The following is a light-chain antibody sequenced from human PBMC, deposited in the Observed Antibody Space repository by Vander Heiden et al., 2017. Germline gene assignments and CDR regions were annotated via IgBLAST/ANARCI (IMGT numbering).Light chain of an antibody. CDR3: AAWDDSLNGWV. J-gene: IGLJ3*02. Sequence: QSVLTQPPSASGTPGQRVTISCSGSSSNIGSNTVNWYQHRPAPAPNLLIYSNNQRPSGVPDRFSGSKSGTSASLAISGLQSEDEADYYCAAWDDSLNGWVFGGGTKLTVL. CDR1: SSNIGSNT. V-gene: IGLV1-44*01. CDR2: SNN.